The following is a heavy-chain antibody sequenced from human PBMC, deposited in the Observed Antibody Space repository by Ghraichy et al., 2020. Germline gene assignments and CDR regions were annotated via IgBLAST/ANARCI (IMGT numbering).Heavy chain of an antibody. CDR1: GFTLSGYS. V-gene: IGHV3-48*02. CDR3: ARGATVVRFFYYDGLDV. D-gene: IGHD4-23*01. J-gene: IGHJ6*02. Sequence: LTCVGSGFTLSGYSMNWVRQSPGKGLEWVAYMTSSSRTISYADSVKGRFTISRDNAQNSLYLQMNSLRDEDTALYYCARGATVVRFFYYDGLDVWGQGTTVTVSS. CDR2: MTSSSRTI.